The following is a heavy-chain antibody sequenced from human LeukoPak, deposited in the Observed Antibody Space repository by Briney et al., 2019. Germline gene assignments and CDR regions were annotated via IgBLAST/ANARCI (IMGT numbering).Heavy chain of an antibody. CDR1: GFTFSSYG. CDR2: ISYDGSNK. Sequence: GGSLRLSCAASGFTFSSYGMHWVRQAPGKGLEWVAVISYDGSNKYYADSVKGRFTISRDNYKKTLYLQMNSLRAEDTAVYYCAKDSTSGVVVVAATFYYWGQGTLVTVSS. CDR3: AKDSTSGVVVVAATFYY. V-gene: IGHV3-30*18. D-gene: IGHD2-15*01. J-gene: IGHJ4*02.